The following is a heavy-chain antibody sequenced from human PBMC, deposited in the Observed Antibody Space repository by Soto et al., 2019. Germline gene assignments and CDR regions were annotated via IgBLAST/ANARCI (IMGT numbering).Heavy chain of an antibody. V-gene: IGHV1-8*01. CDR3: VRQPGGVATPGDDY. D-gene: IGHD2-15*01. Sequence: QVQLVQSGAEVKKPGASVKVSCEASGYPFSAFDINWVRQAGGQALEWMGWMNPDSGDTAFAQRFQDRITMTRSTSISTAYMELSRLTSDDTAVYFCVRQPGGVATPGDDYWGQGTLVTVSS. CDR2: MNPDSGDT. CDR1: GYPFSAFD. J-gene: IGHJ4*02.